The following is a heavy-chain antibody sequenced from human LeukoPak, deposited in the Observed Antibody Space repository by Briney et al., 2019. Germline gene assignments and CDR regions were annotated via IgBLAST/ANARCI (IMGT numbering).Heavy chain of an antibody. D-gene: IGHD6-13*01. CDR2: INHSGST. CDR3: ARLSSMQQLVLGVDY. V-gene: IGHV4-34*01. J-gene: IGHJ4*02. CDR1: GASFSGYY. Sequence: KASETLSLTCAVYGASFSGYYWTWIRQPPGKGLEWIGEINHSGSTNYNPSLKSRVTISVDTSKNQFSLKMSSVTASDTAVYYCARLSSMQQLVLGVDYWGQGTLVTVSS.